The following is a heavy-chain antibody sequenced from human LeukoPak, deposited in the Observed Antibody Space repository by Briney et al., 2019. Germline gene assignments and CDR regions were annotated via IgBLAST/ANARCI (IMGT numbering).Heavy chain of an antibody. J-gene: IGHJ4*02. CDR1: GGSISSSAYH. CDR3: AVRAAVSGVITPFDY. CDR2: VSHSGSA. Sequence: SETLSLTCSVSGGSISSSAYHWSWFRQHPGKGLEWLGYVSHSGSANYNPSLRSRVTFSVDTSKNQFSLRLTSVTPADTAVYYCAVRAAVSGVITPFDYWGQGTLVTVSS. V-gene: IGHV4-61*08. D-gene: IGHD3-3*01.